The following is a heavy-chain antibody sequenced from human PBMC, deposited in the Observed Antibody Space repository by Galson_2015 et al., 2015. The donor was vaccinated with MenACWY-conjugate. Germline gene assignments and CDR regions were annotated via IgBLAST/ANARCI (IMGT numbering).Heavy chain of an antibody. CDR3: AVSITMFDS. Sequence: SLRLSCAASGFSFSTYWMSWVRQAPGKGLEWVANIKEDGSKKYYVDFVKGRFTVSRDNAKHSLYLQMTSLRAEDTAVYYCAVSITMFDSWGQGTLVTVSS. J-gene: IGHJ4*02. V-gene: IGHV3-7*03. D-gene: IGHD3-3*01. CDR1: GFSFSTYW. CDR2: IKEDGSKK.